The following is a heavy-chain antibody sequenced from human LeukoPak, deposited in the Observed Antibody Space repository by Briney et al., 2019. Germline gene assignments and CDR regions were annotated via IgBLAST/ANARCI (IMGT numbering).Heavy chain of an antibody. J-gene: IGHJ4*02. Sequence: PGGSLRLSCAASGFTFSSYAMGCVRQAPGEGLEWVSAISGSGGSTYYADSVKGRFTIARDNSKNTLYLQMNSLRAEDTAVYYCAKVGAYCGGDCYWPCDYWGQGTLVTVSS. CDR1: GFTFSSYA. V-gene: IGHV3-23*01. CDR2: ISGSGGST. CDR3: AKVGAYCGGDCYWPCDY. D-gene: IGHD2-21*02.